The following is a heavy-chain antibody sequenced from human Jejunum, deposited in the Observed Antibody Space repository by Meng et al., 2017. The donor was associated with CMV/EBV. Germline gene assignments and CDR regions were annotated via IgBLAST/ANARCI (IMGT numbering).Heavy chain of an antibody. V-gene: IGHV3-73*01. D-gene: IGHD2-15*01. CDR3: TRRTFCSGGSCYPDYYHYDMDV. Sequence: WVSQAPGKGVEWAGRIRSKARSYATAYAASVEGRFTISRDDSKNTAYLQMNSLKTEDTAVYYCTRRTFCSGGSCYPDYYHYDMDVWGQGTTVTVSS. CDR2: IRSKARSYAT. J-gene: IGHJ6*02.